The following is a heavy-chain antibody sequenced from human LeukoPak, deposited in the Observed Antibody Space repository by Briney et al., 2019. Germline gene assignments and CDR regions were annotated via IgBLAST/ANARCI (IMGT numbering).Heavy chain of an antibody. J-gene: IGHJ4*02. Sequence: SETLSLTCAVYGGSFSGYYWSWIRQPPGKGLEWIGEINHSGSTNYNPSLESRVTISVDTSKNQFSLKLSSVTAADTAVYYCARSGYCSSTSCYNVQTFDYWGQGTLVTVSS. CDR1: GGSFSGYY. V-gene: IGHV4-34*01. CDR3: ARSGYCSSTSCYNVQTFDY. D-gene: IGHD2-2*02. CDR2: INHSGST.